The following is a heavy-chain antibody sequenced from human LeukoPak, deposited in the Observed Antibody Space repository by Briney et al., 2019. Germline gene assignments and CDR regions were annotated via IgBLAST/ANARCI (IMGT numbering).Heavy chain of an antibody. D-gene: IGHD6-13*01. CDR1: GFTFSSYW. CDR3: ATHRSGTLDY. V-gene: IGHV3-7*01. Sequence: GGSLRLSWEASGFTFSSYWMSWVRQAPGKGLEWVANIKQDGSEKYYVDSVKGRFTISRDNAKNSLYLQMNSLRAEDTAVYYCATHRSGTLDYWGQGTLVTVSS. CDR2: IKQDGSEK. J-gene: IGHJ4*02.